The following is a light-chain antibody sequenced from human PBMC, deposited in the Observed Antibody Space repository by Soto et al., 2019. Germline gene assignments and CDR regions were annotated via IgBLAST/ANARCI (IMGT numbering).Light chain of an antibody. V-gene: IGKV4-1*01. J-gene: IGKJ2*01. CDR3: QQYESTPPT. Sequence: DIVMTQSPDSLAVSLGERATINCKSSQSVLYSSNNKNYLAWYQQRPGQPPKLHIYWASTRESGVPDRFSGRGTGTDFTLTITSLQAEDVAVYYCQQYESTPPTFGQGTKLEIK. CDR2: WAS. CDR1: QSVLYSSNNKNY.